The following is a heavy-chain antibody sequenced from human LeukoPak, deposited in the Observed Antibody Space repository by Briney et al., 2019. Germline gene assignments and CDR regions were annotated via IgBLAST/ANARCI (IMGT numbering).Heavy chain of an antibody. CDR1: GYSFTSYR. CDR2: IDPSDSYT. D-gene: IGHD6-6*01. CDR3: ARHRPGGAGDY. Sequence: GESLKISCQGSGYSFTSYRINWVRQMPGKGLEWMGRIDPSDSYTNHSPSFQGHVTISADKSLSTAYLQWSSLKASDTAMYYCARHRPGGAGDYWGQGTLVTVSS. V-gene: IGHV5-10-1*01. J-gene: IGHJ4*02.